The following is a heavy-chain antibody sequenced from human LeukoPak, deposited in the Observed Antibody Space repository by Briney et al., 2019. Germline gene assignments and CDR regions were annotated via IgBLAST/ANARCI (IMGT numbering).Heavy chain of an antibody. CDR2: ISYDGSNK. J-gene: IGHJ4*02. V-gene: IGHV3-30*18. CDR3: AKGKWEQQLVLLFDY. Sequence: GGSLRLSCAASGFTFSSYGMHWVRQAPGKGLEWVAVISYDGSNKYYADSVKGRFTISRDNSKNTLYLQMNSLRAEDTAVYYCAKGKWEQQLVLLFDYWGQGTLVTVSS. D-gene: IGHD6-13*01. CDR1: GFTFSSYG.